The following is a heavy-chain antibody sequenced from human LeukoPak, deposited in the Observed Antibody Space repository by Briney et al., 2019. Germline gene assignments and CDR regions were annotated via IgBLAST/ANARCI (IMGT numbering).Heavy chain of an antibody. D-gene: IGHD6-25*01. CDR3: ARGGYSRGQGSPFDY. CDR1: GYTFTSYG. Sequence: ASVKVSCKASGYTFTSYGISWVRQAPGQGLEWMGWINTNTGSPTYAQGLTGRFVFSLDTSLSTAYVQITSLQAEDTAMYYCARGGYSRGQGSPFDYWGQGTLVTVSS. V-gene: IGHV7-4-1*02. J-gene: IGHJ4*02. CDR2: INTNTGSP.